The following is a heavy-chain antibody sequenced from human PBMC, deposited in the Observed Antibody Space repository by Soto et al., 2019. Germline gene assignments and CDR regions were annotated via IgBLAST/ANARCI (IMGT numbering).Heavy chain of an antibody. V-gene: IGHV3-9*01. CDR2: IRWNSGMI. D-gene: IGHD6-19*01. CDR3: VKYSNRGISVAGSFDS. J-gene: IGHJ4*02. Sequence: EVQLVESGGGLVQPGRSLRLSCAASGFTFDEYAMHWVRQAPGKGLEWVSGIRWNSGMIGYAVTVKGRFTISRDNAKKSLYLPMNSLRAEDTALYDCVKYSNRGISVAGSFDSWGQGTLVTVSS. CDR1: GFTFDEYA.